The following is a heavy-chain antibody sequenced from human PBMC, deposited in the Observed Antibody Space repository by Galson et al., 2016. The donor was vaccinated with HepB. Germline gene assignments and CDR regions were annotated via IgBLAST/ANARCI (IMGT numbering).Heavy chain of an antibody. D-gene: IGHD3-22*01. CDR3: ARDDSTGYYYFDY. CDR2: ISATGTTI. J-gene: IGHJ4*02. Sequence: SLRLSCAASGFTFSSYNMNWVRQVPGKGLDWISYISATGTTIDYADSVKGRFIISRDNSKNTLYLQMNSLRAEDTAVYYCARDDSTGYYYFDYWGQGTLVTVSS. V-gene: IGHV3-48*01. CDR1: GFTFSSYN.